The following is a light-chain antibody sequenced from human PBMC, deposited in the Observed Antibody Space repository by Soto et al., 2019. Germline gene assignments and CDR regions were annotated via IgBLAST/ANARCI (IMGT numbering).Light chain of an antibody. CDR1: ERIYSAY. J-gene: IGKJ5*01. CDR3: QQYGNSPIT. CDR2: GTS. V-gene: IGKV3-20*01. Sequence: EVVLTQSPGTLSLSRPERATLSCRASERIYSAYLGWYQQKPGQAPRLLIYGTSSRATGIPDRFSGSGSGTDFTLTISRLEPEDFAVYYCQQYGNSPITFGQGTRLEIK.